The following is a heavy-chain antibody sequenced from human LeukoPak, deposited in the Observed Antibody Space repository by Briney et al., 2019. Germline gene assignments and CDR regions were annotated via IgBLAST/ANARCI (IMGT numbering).Heavy chain of an antibody. CDR3: ARGYCSSTSCRPPFDP. J-gene: IGHJ5*02. D-gene: IGHD2-2*01. CDR1: GYSFTSYW. Sequence: GESLKISCKGSGYSFTSYWIGWVRQMPGKGLEWMGIIYPGDSDTRYSPSFQGQVTISADKSISTAYLQWSSLKASDTAMYYCARGYCSSTSCRPPFDPWGQGTLVTVSS. CDR2: IYPGDSDT. V-gene: IGHV5-51*01.